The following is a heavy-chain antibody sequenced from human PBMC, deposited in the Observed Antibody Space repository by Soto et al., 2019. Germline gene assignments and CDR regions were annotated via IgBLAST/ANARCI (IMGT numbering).Heavy chain of an antibody. V-gene: IGHV3-74*01. Sequence: EVQLVESGGGLVQPGGSLRLSCVASGFTLSSYWMHWVRQAPGKGLVWVSHINNDGSNTNYADSVKGRFTISRDNAKNTLYLQMNSLGAEDTAVYYCARDVSLVFDPWGQGTLVTVSS. J-gene: IGHJ5*02. CDR1: GFTLSSYW. CDR3: ARDVSLVFDP. D-gene: IGHD2-8*02. CDR2: INNDGSNT.